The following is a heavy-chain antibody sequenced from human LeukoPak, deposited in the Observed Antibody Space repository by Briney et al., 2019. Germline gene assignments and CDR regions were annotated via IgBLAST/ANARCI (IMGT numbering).Heavy chain of an antibody. CDR2: ISSSSSTI. V-gene: IGHV3-48*02. CDR1: GFTFSSYS. Sequence: PGGSLRLSCAASGFTFSSYSMTWVRQAPGKGLEWVSYISSSSSTIYYADSVKGRFTISRDNAKNSLYLQMNSLRDEDTAVYYCARPGNYYDSSDPDYWGQGTLVTVSS. CDR3: ARPGNYYDSSDPDY. D-gene: IGHD3-22*01. J-gene: IGHJ4*02.